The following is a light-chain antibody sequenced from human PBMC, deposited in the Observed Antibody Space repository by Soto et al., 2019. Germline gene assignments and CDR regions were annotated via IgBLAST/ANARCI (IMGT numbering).Light chain of an antibody. Sequence: EIVLTQSPGTLSLSPGERATLSCRDSQSVSSSYLAWYQQKPGQAPRLLIYGASSRATGIPDRFSGSGSGTDFTLTISRLEPEDFAVYYCQQYGSPLTFGGGTKVDI. V-gene: IGKV3-20*01. CDR3: QQYGSPLT. CDR1: QSVSSSY. CDR2: GAS. J-gene: IGKJ4*01.